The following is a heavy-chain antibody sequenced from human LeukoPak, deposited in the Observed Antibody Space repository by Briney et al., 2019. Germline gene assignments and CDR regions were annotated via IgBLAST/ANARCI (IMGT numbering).Heavy chain of an antibody. D-gene: IGHD5-18*01. J-gene: IGHJ3*02. CDR1: GFIFSTYS. CDR2: IDSTGST. V-gene: IGHV3-66*01. CDR3: ARRERLGYSYGRGTLDI. Sequence: GGSLRLSCAASGFIFSTYSMNWVRQAPGKGLEWVSFIDSTGSTYYADSVKGRFTISRDNSRNTLYLQMNSLRVEDTAVYYCARRERLGYSYGRGTLDIWGQGTMVTVSS.